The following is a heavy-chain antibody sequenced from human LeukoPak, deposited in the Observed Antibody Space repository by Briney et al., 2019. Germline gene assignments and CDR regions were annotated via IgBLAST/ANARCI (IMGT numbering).Heavy chain of an antibody. Sequence: SETLSLTCAVYGGSFSGYYWSWIRRPPGKGLEWIGEINHSGSTNYNPSLKSRVTISVDTSKNQFSLKLSSVTAADTAVYYCARDIYYDSSGHNWFDPWGQGTLVTVSS. CDR3: ARDIYYDSSGHNWFDP. CDR2: INHSGST. V-gene: IGHV4-34*01. D-gene: IGHD3-22*01. CDR1: GGSFSGYY. J-gene: IGHJ5*02.